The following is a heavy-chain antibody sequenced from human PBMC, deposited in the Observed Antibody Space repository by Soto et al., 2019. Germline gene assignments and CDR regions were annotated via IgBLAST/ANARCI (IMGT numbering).Heavy chain of an antibody. CDR3: AREPRLLAY. D-gene: IGHD3-3*01. J-gene: IGHJ1*01. CDR2: MNPDGSQT. Sequence: EVQLVESGGGVVQPGGSLRLSCVTSGFTYSNYWMAWVRQVPGKGLEWVAYMNPDGSQTFYVDSVKGRFTISRDNAKNSPYLQVSSRRIDVTAVYYCAREPRLLAYLGQGTLVTVSS. CDR1: GFTYSNYW. V-gene: IGHV3-7*03.